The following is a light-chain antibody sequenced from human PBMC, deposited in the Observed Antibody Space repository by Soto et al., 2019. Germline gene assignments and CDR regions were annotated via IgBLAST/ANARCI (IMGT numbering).Light chain of an antibody. J-gene: IGKJ2*01. Sequence: EIVLTQSPGTLSLSPGERATLSCRASQSVTSTYLAWYQQIPGQAPRLLVYGTSTRASGITDRFSGSGSGTEFSLTISRLEPDDFAVYYWQQYGTSPYTFGQGTKLEIK. CDR2: GTS. CDR1: QSVTSTY. CDR3: QQYGTSPYT. V-gene: IGKV3-20*01.